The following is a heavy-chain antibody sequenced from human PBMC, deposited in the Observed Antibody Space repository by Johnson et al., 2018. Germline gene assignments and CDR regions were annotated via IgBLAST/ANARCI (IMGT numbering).Heavy chain of an antibody. CDR2: ISGSGGST. CDR1: GFTFSSYA. V-gene: IGHV3-23*04. Sequence: VQLVQSGGGLVQPGGSLRLSCAASGFTFSSYAMSWVRQAPGKGLEWVSAISGSGGSTYYADSGKGRFTISRDISKNTLYLEMNSLRGEDTAMFYCAKANSGSSYYYGLDVWGQGTTVTVSS. CDR3: AKANSGSSYYYGLDV. J-gene: IGHJ6*02. D-gene: IGHD1-26*01.